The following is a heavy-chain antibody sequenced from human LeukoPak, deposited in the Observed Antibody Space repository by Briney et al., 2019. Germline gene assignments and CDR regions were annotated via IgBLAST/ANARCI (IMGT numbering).Heavy chain of an antibody. Sequence: PGGSLRLSCAASGFTVRSNYMSWVRQAPGKGLEWVSIIYGGGSVFYADSVKGRFTISRDNSKNTLYLQMNSLRGEDTAVYYCARGPGSGWYSDVWGKGTTVTVSS. CDR3: ARGPGSGWYSDV. D-gene: IGHD6-19*01. CDR1: GFTVRSNY. CDR2: IYGGGSV. V-gene: IGHV3-53*01. J-gene: IGHJ6*04.